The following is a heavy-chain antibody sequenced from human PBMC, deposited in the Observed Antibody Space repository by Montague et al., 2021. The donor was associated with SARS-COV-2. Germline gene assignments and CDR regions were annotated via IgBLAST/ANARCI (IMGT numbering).Heavy chain of an antibody. Sequence: SETLSLTCSVSGGTMNSYFWSWIRQPPGKGLEWIGYIFCSGSTNYNPSLESRVTISVDTSNYQFSLTLTSVTAADTAVYYCARETTSYSNESSGAFDNWGQGTLVTVSS. V-gene: IGHV4-59*01. CDR1: GGTMNSYF. CDR2: IFCSGST. D-gene: IGHD3-22*01. CDR3: ARETTSYSNESSGAFDN. J-gene: IGHJ4*02.